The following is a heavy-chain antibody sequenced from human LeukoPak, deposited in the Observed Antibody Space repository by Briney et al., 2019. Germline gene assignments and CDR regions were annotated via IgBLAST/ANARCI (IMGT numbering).Heavy chain of an antibody. V-gene: IGHV3-23*01. CDR2: ISNIFCAT. Sequence: GSLRLPCAASGFTFNSNTMMWVRQAPGSGLEGVSAISNIFCATYYADSVKGRFTIPRGNSNNTVVLHVDKLSAQHRAVYYFATSQAPHPRNQLLNLYSSYMDVWGKGTTVTVSS. CDR1: GFTFNSNT. CDR3: ATSQAPHPRNQLLNLYSSYMDV. D-gene: IGHD5-18*01. J-gene: IGHJ6*03.